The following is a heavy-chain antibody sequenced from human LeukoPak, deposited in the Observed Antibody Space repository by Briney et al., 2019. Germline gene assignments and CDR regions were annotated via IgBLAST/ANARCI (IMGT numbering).Heavy chain of an antibody. CDR1: GFTFRDYA. D-gene: IGHD3-10*01. CDR3: AKDRGTGPSFYFDF. Sequence: GRSLRLSCTGFGFTFRDYAVSWVRQAPGKGLEWVSTITNSGGSTFYADSVKGRFTVSRVNSRNTLYLQMNSLRAEGTAVYHCAKDRGTGPSFYFDFWGQGTLVTVSS. CDR2: ITNSGGST. J-gene: IGHJ4*02. V-gene: IGHV3-23*01.